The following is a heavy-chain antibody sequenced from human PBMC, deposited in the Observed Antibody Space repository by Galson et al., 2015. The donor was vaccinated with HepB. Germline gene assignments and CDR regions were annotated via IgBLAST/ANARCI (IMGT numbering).Heavy chain of an antibody. CDR3: ARAITIVGVVGPFDN. CDR2: VSYDGSNK. CDR1: GFTFSTYA. J-gene: IGHJ4*02. D-gene: IGHD3-3*01. V-gene: IGHV3-30-3*01. Sequence: SLRLSCAASGFTFSTYAMHWVRQAPGKGLEWVAVVSYDGSNKYYADSVKGRFTISRDNSNSTLYLQMNSLRAEDTAVYYCARAITIVGVVGPFDNWGQGTLVIVSS.